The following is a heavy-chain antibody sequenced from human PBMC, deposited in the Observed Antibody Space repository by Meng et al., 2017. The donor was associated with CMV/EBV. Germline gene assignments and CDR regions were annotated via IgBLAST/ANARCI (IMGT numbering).Heavy chain of an antibody. V-gene: IGHV4-39*07. CDR2: IYYSGST. Sequence: SETLSLTCTVSGGSISSSSYYWGWIRQPPGKGLEWIGSIYYSGSTYYNPSLKSRVTISVDTSKNQFSLKLGSVTAADTAVYYCARDPGAGVYWGQGTLVTVSS. D-gene: IGHD4/OR15-4a*01. CDR1: GGSISSSSYY. J-gene: IGHJ4*02. CDR3: ARDPGAGVY.